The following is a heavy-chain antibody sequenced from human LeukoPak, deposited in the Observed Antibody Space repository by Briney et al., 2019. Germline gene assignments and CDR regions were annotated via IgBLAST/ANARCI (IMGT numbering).Heavy chain of an antibody. D-gene: IGHD1-1*01. V-gene: IGHV4-34*01. CDR1: GGSFSGYY. Sequence: SETLSLTCAVYGGSFSGYYWSWIRQPPGKGLEWIGEINHSGSTNYNPSLKSRVTISVDTSKNQFSLKLSSVTAADTAVYYCARDPSALHGTSYYFDYWGQGTLVTVSS. CDR2: INHSGST. J-gene: IGHJ4*02. CDR3: ARDPSALHGTSYYFDY.